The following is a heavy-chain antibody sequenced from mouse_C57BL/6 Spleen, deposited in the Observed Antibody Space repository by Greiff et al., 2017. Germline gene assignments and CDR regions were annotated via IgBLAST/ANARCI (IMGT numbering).Heavy chain of an antibody. V-gene: IGHV1-69*01. CDR1: GYTFTSYW. D-gene: IGHD4-1*02. Sequence: VQLQQPGAELVMPGASVKLSCKASGYTFTSYWMHWVKQRPGQGLEWIGEIDPSDSYTNYNQKFKGKSTLTVDKSSSTAYMQLSSLTSEDSAVYYCATTGTEYYFDYWGQGTTLTVSS. CDR2: IDPSDSYT. CDR3: ATTGTEYYFDY. J-gene: IGHJ2*01.